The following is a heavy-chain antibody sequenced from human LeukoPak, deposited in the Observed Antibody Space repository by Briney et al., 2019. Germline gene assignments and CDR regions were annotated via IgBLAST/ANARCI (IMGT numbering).Heavy chain of an antibody. CDR3: AKHHRMAARLVYFDY. D-gene: IGHD6-6*01. CDR2: ISGSGAGT. J-gene: IGHJ4*02. Sequence: GGSLRLSCAASGFTFSSYAMSLVRQAPGKGLEWVSTISGSGAGTYYADSVKGRFTISRDNSKNTLYLQMNSLRVEDTAVYYCAKHHRMAARLVYFDYWGQGTLVTASS. CDR1: GFTFSSYA. V-gene: IGHV3-23*01.